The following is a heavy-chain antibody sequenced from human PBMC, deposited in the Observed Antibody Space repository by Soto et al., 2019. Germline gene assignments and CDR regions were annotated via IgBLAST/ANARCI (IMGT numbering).Heavy chain of an antibody. CDR2: ISNRGDT. V-gene: IGHV3-66*01. Sequence: EVQLVESGGGLVQPGGSLRLSCTASGFIVSDTYVNWVRQAPGKGLEWVSVISNRGDTHYADSVRGRFSLSRDISDNTLHLQMNSLRVEDTAVYYCAREPRYCRGGSCSITGEAYDYWGQGTMVTVSS. CDR3: AREPRYCRGGSCSITGEAYDY. J-gene: IGHJ3*01. CDR1: GFIVSDTY. D-gene: IGHD2-15*01.